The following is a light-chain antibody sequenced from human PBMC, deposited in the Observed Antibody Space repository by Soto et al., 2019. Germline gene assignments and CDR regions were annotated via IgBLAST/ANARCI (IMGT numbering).Light chain of an antibody. V-gene: IGKV3-20*01. Sequence: EIVLTQSPGTLSLSPGERATLACRASQSVRSNYLAWYQQKPGQAPRLLIYGASTRATGVPDRFSGSGSGTDFTLTISRLEHEDLEVYYCHQYHTSPLMLGQGTKVDIK. CDR3: HQYHTSPLM. CDR2: GAS. CDR1: QSVRSNY. J-gene: IGKJ1*01.